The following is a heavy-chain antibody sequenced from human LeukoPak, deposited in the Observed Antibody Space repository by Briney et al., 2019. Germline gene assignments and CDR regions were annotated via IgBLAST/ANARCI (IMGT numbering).Heavy chain of an antibody. V-gene: IGHV4-34*01. D-gene: IGHD6-13*01. CDR3: ARGWFPGYSAGYFDY. J-gene: IGHJ4*02. Sequence: GSLRLSCAASGFTFSNAWMSWIRQPPGKGLEWIGEINHSGSTNYNPSLKSRVTISVDTSKNQFSLKLSSVTAADTAVYYCARGWFPGYSAGYFDYWGQGTLVTVSS. CDR2: INHSGST. CDR1: GFTFSNAW.